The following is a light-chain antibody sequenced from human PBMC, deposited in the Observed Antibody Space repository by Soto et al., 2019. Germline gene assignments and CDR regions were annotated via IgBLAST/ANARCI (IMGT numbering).Light chain of an antibody. V-gene: IGKV3-20*01. CDR1: QSVSSSY. Sequence: TQSPSSLSASVGDRATLSCKASQSVSSSYLAWYQQRPGQAPRLLIHGASKRATGIPDRFSGSGSGADFTLTISRLEPEDFAVYYCQQYASSPRTFGQGTKVDIK. CDR3: QQYASSPRT. J-gene: IGKJ1*01. CDR2: GAS.